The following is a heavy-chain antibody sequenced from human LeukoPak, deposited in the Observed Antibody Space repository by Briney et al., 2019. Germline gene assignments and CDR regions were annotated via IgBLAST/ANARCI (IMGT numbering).Heavy chain of an antibody. D-gene: IGHD3-9*01. J-gene: IGHJ4*02. Sequence: SETLSLTCTVSGGSISSYYWSWIRQPAGKGLEWIGRIYTSGSTNYNPSLKSRVTMLVDTSKNQFSLKLSSVTAADTAVYYCARENYDILTGYPHFDYWGQGTLVTVSS. V-gene: IGHV4-4*07. CDR2: IYTSGST. CDR3: ARENYDILTGYPHFDY. CDR1: GGSISSYY.